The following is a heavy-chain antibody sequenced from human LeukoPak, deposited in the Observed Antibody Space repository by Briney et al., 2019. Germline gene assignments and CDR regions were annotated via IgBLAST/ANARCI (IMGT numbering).Heavy chain of an antibody. J-gene: IGHJ3*01. CDR2: IWYDGSNK. D-gene: IGHD7-27*01. V-gene: IGHV3-33*06. CDR3: AKDLLSGELGN. Sequence: GRSLRLSCAASGFTFSSYGMHWVRQAPGKGLEWVAVIWYDGSNKYYADSVKGRLTISRVNSKNTLYLQMNSLRAEDTAVYYCAKDLLSGELGNWGQGTMVTVSS. CDR1: GFTFSSYG.